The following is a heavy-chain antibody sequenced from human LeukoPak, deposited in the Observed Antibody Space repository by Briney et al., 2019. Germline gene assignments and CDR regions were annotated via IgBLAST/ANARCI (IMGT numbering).Heavy chain of an antibody. CDR3: ARVFWAYGSGRVAFDI. Sequence: PSQTLSLTCTVSGGSISSGSYYWSWIRQPAGKGLEWIGRIYTSGSTNYNPSLKSRVTISVDTSKNHFSLKLSSVTAADTAVYYCARVFWAYGSGRVAFDIRGQGIMVTVSS. J-gene: IGHJ3*02. V-gene: IGHV4-61*02. D-gene: IGHD3-10*01. CDR2: IYTSGST. CDR1: GGSISSGSYY.